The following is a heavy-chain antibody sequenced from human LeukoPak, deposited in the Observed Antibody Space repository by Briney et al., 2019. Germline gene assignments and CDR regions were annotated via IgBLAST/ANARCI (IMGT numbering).Heavy chain of an antibody. CDR2: IYYSGST. CDR3: ARVGGITMIVVFISDAFDI. D-gene: IGHD3-22*01. CDR1: GGSISSSSYY. V-gene: IGHV4-39*07. Sequence: SETLSLTCTVSGGSISSSSYYWGWIRQPPGKGLEWIGSIYYSGSTYYNPSLKSRVTISVDTSKNQFSLKLSSVTAADTAVYYCARVGGITMIVVFISDAFDIWGQGTMITVSS. J-gene: IGHJ3*02.